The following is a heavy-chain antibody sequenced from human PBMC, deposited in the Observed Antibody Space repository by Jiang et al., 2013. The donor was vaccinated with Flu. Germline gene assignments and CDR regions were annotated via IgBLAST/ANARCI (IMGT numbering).Heavy chain of an antibody. CDR3: ARFRGYSYGDFDY. D-gene: IGHD5-18*01. Sequence: GSGLVKPSETLSLTCTVSGGSVSIGSYYWSWIRQPPGKGLECIGYIYHSGSTNYNPSLKSRVTMSVDTSKNQFSLKLSSVTAADTAVYYCARFRGYSYGDFDYWGQGTLVTVSS. V-gene: IGHV4-61*01. CDR2: IYHSGST. J-gene: IGHJ4*02. CDR1: GGSVSIGSYY.